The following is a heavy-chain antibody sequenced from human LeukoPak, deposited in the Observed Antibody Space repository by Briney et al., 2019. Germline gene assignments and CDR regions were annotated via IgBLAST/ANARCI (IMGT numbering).Heavy chain of an antibody. D-gene: IGHD2-15*01. CDR1: GFTFSSYA. Sequence: GGSLRLSCAASGFTFSSYAMSWVRQVPGKGLEWVSAISGSGGSTYYADSVKGRFTISRDNSKNTLYLQMNSLRAEDTAVYYYAKDGSRYCSGGSCSVDYWGQGTLVTVSS. CDR3: AKDGSRYCSGGSCSVDY. V-gene: IGHV3-23*01. CDR2: ISGSGGST. J-gene: IGHJ4*02.